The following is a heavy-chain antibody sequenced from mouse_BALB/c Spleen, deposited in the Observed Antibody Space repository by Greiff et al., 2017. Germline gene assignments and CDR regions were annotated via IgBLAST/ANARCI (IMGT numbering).Heavy chain of an antibody. D-gene: IGHD4-1*01. V-gene: IGHV1-87*01. CDR1: GYTFTSYW. Sequence: QVQLKESGAELARPGASVKLSCKASGYTFTSYWMQWVKQRPGQGLEWIGAIYPGDGDTRYTQKFKGKATLTADKSSSTAYMQLSSLASEDSAVYYCARELGYAMDDWGQGTSVTVSS. CDR2: IYPGDGDT. J-gene: IGHJ4*01. CDR3: ARELGYAMDD.